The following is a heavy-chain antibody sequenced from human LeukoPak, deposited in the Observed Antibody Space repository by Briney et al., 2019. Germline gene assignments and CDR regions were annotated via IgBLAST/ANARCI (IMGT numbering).Heavy chain of an antibody. CDR3: TSWGDTTAEYFQR. V-gene: IGHV3-7*01. D-gene: IGHD2-21*02. J-gene: IGHJ1*01. CDR2: INPDGRDT. Sequence: GGSLRLSCVVSGFTFNRCRMNWVRQAPGKGLEWVAHINPDGRDTYYVDSVKGRFTISRDNAQNSMYLQMNSLRVEDTAVYYCTSWGDTTAEYFQRWGQGTLVTVSS. CDR1: GFTFNRCR.